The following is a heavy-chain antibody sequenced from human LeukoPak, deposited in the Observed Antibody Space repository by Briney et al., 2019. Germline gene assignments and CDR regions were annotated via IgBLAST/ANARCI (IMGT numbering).Heavy chain of an antibody. Sequence: PSETLSLTCTVSGYSISSGYHWGWIRQPPGKGLEWIGSIYHSGNTFYNPSLKSRVTISVDTSKNQFSLKLTSVTAADTAVYYCARFFRTMWELPYYWGQGTLVTVSS. CDR3: ARFFRTMWELPYY. CDR2: IYHSGNT. CDR1: GYSISSGYH. V-gene: IGHV4-38-2*02. J-gene: IGHJ4*02. D-gene: IGHD1-26*01.